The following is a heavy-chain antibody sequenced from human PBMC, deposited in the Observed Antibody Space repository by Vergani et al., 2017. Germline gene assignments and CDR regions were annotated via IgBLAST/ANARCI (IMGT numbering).Heavy chain of an antibody. CDR3: AGPQGTSASYYGGFDY. CDR2: ISSDGGST. J-gene: IGHJ4*02. Sequence: QVQLVESGGGVVQPGTSLRLSCEASGFKFSQFGMHWVRQGPGKGLEWVSTISSDGGSTYYADSVKGRFTISRDNSKNTLSLQMNSLTAEDTAIYYCAGPQGTSASYYGGFDYWGQGILVTVSS. CDR1: GFKFSQFG. D-gene: IGHD3-22*01. V-gene: IGHV3-NL1*01.